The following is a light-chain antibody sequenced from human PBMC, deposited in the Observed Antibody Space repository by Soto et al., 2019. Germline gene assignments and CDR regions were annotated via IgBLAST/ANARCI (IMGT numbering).Light chain of an antibody. CDR1: QSVISSF. V-gene: IGKV3-20*01. Sequence: ETVLTQSPGTMCLSPGERATLSCRASQSVISSFLAWYQQRPGQAPRLLIYGASNRATGIPDRFSGSGSGTGFTLTISRLEPEDFAVYYCQQYGSFPLTFGGGTKVEIK. CDR3: QQYGSFPLT. J-gene: IGKJ4*01. CDR2: GAS.